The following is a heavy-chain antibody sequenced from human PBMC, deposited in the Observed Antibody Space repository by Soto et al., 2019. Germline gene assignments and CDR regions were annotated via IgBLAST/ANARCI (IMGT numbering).Heavy chain of an antibody. V-gene: IGHV3-48*02. CDR3: ARVGLGYYSMDV. CDR2: ITSSSGTI. J-gene: IGHJ6*02. D-gene: IGHD3-16*01. CDR1: EFTFSNYG. Sequence: AAAEFTFSNYGMLWVRKAPGKGLEFVSYITSSSGTIFYADSVKGRFTISRDNAQNSLFLQMNSLRDEDTAVYYCARVGLGYYSMDVWGQGTTVTVSS.